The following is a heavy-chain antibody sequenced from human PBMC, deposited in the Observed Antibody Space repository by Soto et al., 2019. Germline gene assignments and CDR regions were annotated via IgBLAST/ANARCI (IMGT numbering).Heavy chain of an antibody. CDR3: ARDYAGYSSGCDY. CDR1: GFTFSDYY. D-gene: IGHD6-19*01. V-gene: IGHV3-11*05. J-gene: IGHJ4*02. Sequence: GGSMRLSCAASGFTFSDYYMSWIRQAPGKGLEWVSYISSSSSYTNYADSVKGRFTISRDNAKNSLYLQMNSLRAEDTAVYYCARDYAGYSSGCDYWGQGTLVTVSS. CDR2: ISSSSSYT.